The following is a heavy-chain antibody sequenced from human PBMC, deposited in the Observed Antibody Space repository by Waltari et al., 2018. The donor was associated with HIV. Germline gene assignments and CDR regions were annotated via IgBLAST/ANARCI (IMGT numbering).Heavy chain of an antibody. J-gene: IGHJ4*02. CDR1: GYSFTTNW. V-gene: IGHV5-51*01. CDR3: VTSAYGANSWIDY. Sequence: DVQLVQSGAEIKKPGESLKISCKGSGYSFTTNWIGWVRQMPGKGLDWMVIIYPDDSDTRYNPSFRGQVTISVDRSISTAHLSWRRLKTVDTGIYYCVTSAYGANSWIDYWGQGTPVTVSS. CDR2: IYPDDSDT. D-gene: IGHD3-10*01.